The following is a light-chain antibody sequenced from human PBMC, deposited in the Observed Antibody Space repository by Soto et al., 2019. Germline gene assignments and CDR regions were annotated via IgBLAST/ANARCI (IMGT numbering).Light chain of an antibody. CDR2: EVT. J-gene: IGLJ2*01. CDR3: SSYATTFTLV. Sequence: QSALTQPGSVSGSPGQSITISCSGTSSDVGGYNYVSWYQHHPGKVPKIIIYEVTHRASGVSDRFSGSKSGNTASLTISGLQAEDEADCYCSSYATTFTLVFGGVTKLTVL. CDR1: SSDVGGYNY. V-gene: IGLV2-14*01.